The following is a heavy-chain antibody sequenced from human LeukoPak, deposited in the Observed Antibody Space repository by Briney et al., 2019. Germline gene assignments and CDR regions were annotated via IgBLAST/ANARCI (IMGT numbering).Heavy chain of an antibody. CDR1: GGSISSYY. V-gene: IGHV4-59*01. Sequence: SETLSLTCTVSGGSISSYYWSWIRQPPGKGLEWIGYIYYSVSTNYNPSLKSRVAISLDTSKNQFSLKLSSVTAADTAVYYCARALYSSGWSNVWGQGTLVTVSS. D-gene: IGHD6-19*01. CDR3: ARALYSSGWSNV. CDR2: IYYSVST. J-gene: IGHJ4*02.